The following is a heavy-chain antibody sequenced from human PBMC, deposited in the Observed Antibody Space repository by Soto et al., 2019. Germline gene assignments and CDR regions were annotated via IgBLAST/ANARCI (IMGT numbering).Heavy chain of an antibody. D-gene: IGHD3-3*01. V-gene: IGHV1-69*08. J-gene: IGHJ5*02. CDR2: IIPILGIA. CDR3: AREVTIFGVVRDNWFDP. CDR1: GGTFSSYT. Sequence: QVQLVQSGAEVQKPGSSVKVSCKASGGTFSSYTISWVRQAPGQGLEWMGRIIPILGIANYAQKFQGRVTITADKSTSTAYMELSSLRSEDTAVYYCAREVTIFGVVRDNWFDPWGQGTLVTVSS.